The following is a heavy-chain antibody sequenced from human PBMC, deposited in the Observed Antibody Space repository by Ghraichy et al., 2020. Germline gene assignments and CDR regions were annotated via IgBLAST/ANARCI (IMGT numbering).Heavy chain of an antibody. V-gene: IGHV3-23*01. J-gene: IGHJ6*02. CDR2: ISGSGGST. CDR3: AKDSQQLAQGGFRYYYGMDV. D-gene: IGHD6-13*01. Sequence: GGSLRLSCAASGFTFSSYAMSWVRQAPGKGLEWVSAISGSGGSTYYADSVKGRFTISRDNSKNTLYLQMNSLRAEDTAVYYCAKDSQQLAQGGFRYYYGMDVWGQGTTVTVSS. CDR1: GFTFSSYA.